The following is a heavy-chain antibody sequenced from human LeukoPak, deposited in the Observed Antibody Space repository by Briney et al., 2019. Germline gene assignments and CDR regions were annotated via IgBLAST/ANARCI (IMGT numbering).Heavy chain of an antibody. CDR1: GGSISSYY. V-gene: IGHV4-4*07. CDR2: IYTSGST. CDR3: ARGGEGQWLGEYYYYGMDV. D-gene: IGHD6-19*01. J-gene: IGHJ6*02. Sequence: SETLSLTCTASGGSISSYYWSWIRQPAGKGLEWIGRIYTSGSTNYNPSLKSRVTMSVDTSKNQFSLKLSSVTAADTAVYYCARGGEGQWLGEYYYYGMDVWGQGTTVTVSS.